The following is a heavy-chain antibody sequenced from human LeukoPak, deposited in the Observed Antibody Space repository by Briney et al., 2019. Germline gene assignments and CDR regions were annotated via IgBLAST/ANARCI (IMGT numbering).Heavy chain of an antibody. CDR1: GFTFSSYS. Sequence: GGSLRLSCAASGFTFSSYSMNWVRQAPGKGLEWVSYISSSSTIYYADSVKGRSTISRDNAKNSLYLQMNSLRDEDTAVYYCARDFAFTVDHWGQGTLVTVSS. D-gene: IGHD3-16*01. J-gene: IGHJ5*02. V-gene: IGHV3-48*02. CDR2: ISSSSTI. CDR3: ARDFAFTVDH.